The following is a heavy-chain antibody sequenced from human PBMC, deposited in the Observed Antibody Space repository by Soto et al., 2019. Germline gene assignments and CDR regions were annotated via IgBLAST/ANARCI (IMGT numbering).Heavy chain of an antibody. V-gene: IGHV3-30-3*01. CDR2: ISYDGSNK. CDR3: ARLVVVIGNDY. J-gene: IGHJ4*02. CDR1: GFTFSSYA. Sequence: GGSLRLSCAASGFTFSSYAMHWVRQAPSKGLEWVAVISYDGSNKYYADSVKGRFTISRDNSKNTLYLQMNSLRAEDTAVYYCARLVVVIGNDYWGQGTLVTVSS. D-gene: IGHD3-22*01.